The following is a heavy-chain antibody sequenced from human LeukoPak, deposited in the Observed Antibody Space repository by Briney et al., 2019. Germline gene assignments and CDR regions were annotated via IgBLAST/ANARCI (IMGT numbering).Heavy chain of an antibody. CDR1: VFTFSSYS. CDR2: ISGSGDNT. V-gene: IGHV3-23*01. Sequence: GGSLRLSCAASVFTFSSYSMSWVRQAPGKGLEWVSGISGSGDNTYYADSVKGRFTISRDNSKNTLYVQVNSLGTEDTAAYYCAKGSYYDSSGSFYFDYWGQGTLVTDSS. D-gene: IGHD3-22*01. CDR3: AKGSYYDSSGSFYFDY. J-gene: IGHJ4*02.